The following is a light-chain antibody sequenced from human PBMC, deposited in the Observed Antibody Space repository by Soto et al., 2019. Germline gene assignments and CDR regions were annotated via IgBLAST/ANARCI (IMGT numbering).Light chain of an antibody. J-gene: IGKJ1*01. Sequence: IVLTQSPGTLSLSPGESATLSCRASQSISSSYLAWYQQKPGQAPRLLIYGASNRATAIPDRFSGSGSGTDFTHTISRLEPEDFAVYYCQQSDDSPGTFGQGTKVEIK. V-gene: IGKV3-20*01. CDR2: GAS. CDR3: QQSDDSPGT. CDR1: QSISSSY.